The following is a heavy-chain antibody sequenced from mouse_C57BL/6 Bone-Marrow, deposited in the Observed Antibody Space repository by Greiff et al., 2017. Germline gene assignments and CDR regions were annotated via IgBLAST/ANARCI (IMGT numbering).Heavy chain of an antibody. V-gene: IGHV1-26*01. J-gene: IGHJ2*01. CDR2: INPNNGGT. Sequence: EVQLQQSGPELVKPGASVKISCKASGYTFTDYYMNWVKQSHGKSLEWIGDINPNNGGTSYNQKFKGKATLTVDKSSSTAYMELRSLKSEDSAVYYCARWYYGTLDYWGQGTTLTVSS. D-gene: IGHD1-1*01. CDR1: GYTFTDYY. CDR3: ARWYYGTLDY.